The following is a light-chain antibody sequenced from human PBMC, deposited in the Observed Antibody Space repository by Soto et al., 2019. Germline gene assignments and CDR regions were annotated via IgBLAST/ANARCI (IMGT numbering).Light chain of an antibody. J-gene: IGLJ1*01. CDR1: SSDVGGYNY. Sequence: QSVLTPPASVSGSPGQSITISCTETSSDVGGYNYVSWYQHHPGKAPKLMIFDVSNRPSGVSNRFSGSKSGNTASLTISGLQPEDEADYYCSSYTTSNTRQIVFGTGTKVTVL. CDR2: DVS. CDR3: SSYTTSNTRQIV. V-gene: IGLV2-14*03.